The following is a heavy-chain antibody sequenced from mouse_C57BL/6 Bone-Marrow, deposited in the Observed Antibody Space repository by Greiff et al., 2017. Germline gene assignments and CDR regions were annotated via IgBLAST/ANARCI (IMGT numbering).Heavy chain of an antibody. Sequence: QVQLKESGPGLVQPSQSLSITCTVSGFSLTSYGVHWVRQSPGKGLAWLGVIWSGGSTDYNAAFISRLSISKDNSKSQVFFKLYSLQADDTAIYYCARNSDYYGRAGFAYWGQGTLVTVSA. CDR1: GFSLTSYG. D-gene: IGHD1-1*01. CDR3: ARNSDYYGRAGFAY. V-gene: IGHV2-2*01. J-gene: IGHJ3*01. CDR2: IWSGGST.